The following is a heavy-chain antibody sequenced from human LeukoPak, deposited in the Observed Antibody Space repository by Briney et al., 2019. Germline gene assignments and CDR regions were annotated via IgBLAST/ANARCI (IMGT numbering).Heavy chain of an antibody. CDR2: IWYDGSNK. J-gene: IGHJ4*02. Sequence: GGSLGLSCAASGFTFSSYGIHWVRQAPGKGLEWVAVIWYDGSNKYYADSVKGRFTISRDNSKNTLYLQMNSLRAEDTAVYCCAREGESLHFFDYWGQGTLVTVSS. V-gene: IGHV3-33*01. CDR1: GFTFSSYG. CDR3: AREGESLHFFDY. D-gene: IGHD2-21*01.